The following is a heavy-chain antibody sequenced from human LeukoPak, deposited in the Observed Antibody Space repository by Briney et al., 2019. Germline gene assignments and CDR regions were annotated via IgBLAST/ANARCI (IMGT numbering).Heavy chain of an antibody. Sequence: SETLSLTCTVSGGSISSYYWSWIRQPPGKGLEWIGYIYYSGCTNYNPSLKSRVTISVDTSKNQFSLKLSSVTAADTAVYYCAREQQLVAMGSFDIWGQGTMVTVSS. CDR3: AREQQLVAMGSFDI. CDR1: GGSISSYY. V-gene: IGHV4-59*01. CDR2: IYYSGCT. D-gene: IGHD6-13*01. J-gene: IGHJ3*02.